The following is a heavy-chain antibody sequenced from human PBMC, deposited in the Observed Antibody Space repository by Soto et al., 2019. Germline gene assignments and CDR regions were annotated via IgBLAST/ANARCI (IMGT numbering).Heavy chain of an antibody. CDR2: IGTAGDT. CDR3: ARSSSWSTPYFDY. J-gene: IGHJ4*02. D-gene: IGHD6-13*01. Sequence: EVRLVESGGGLVQPGGSLRLSCAASGFTFSSYDMHWVRQATGKGLEWVSAIGTAGDTYYPGSVKGRFTISRENAKNSLYLQMNSLRAGDTAVYYCARSSSWSTPYFDYWGQGTLVTVSS. CDR1: GFTFSSYD. V-gene: IGHV3-13*01.